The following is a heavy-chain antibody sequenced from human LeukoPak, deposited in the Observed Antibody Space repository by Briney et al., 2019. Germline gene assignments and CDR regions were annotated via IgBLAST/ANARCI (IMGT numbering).Heavy chain of an antibody. CDR2: IEYNGGAK. CDR1: GFTFTNYW. J-gene: IGHJ4*02. Sequence: PGGSLRLSCVASGFTFTNYWMSWVLQAPGKWLEWVANIEYNGGAKDYADSVKGRFSISRDNAKNSLYLQLNSLRNEDTALYYCARGAPAAGRVDYWGQGTLVTVSS. D-gene: IGHD6-25*01. V-gene: IGHV3-7*04. CDR3: ARGAPAAGRVDY.